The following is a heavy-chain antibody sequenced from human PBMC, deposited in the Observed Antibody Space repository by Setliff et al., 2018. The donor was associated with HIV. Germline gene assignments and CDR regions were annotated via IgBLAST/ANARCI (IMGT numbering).Heavy chain of an antibody. CDR3: TRHPLRPGIAGYFYFVDV. J-gene: IGHJ6*03. CDR1: GYSFPNDW. Sequence: PGESLKISCKASGYSFPNDWIGWVRQKPGKGLEGVAIIFPRDSENRYSPSFEGQVTISVDRSLNTVYLQWSSLRASDRAIYYCTRHPLRPGIAGYFYFVDVWGTGTTVTVSS. D-gene: IGHD3-9*01. CDR2: IFPRDSEN. V-gene: IGHV5-51*01.